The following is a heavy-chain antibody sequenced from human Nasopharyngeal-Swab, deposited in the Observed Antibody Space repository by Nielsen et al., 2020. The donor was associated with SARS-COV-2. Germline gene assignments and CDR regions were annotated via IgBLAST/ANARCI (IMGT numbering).Heavy chain of an antibody. CDR2: IKQDGSEK. CDR1: RFIFSTYW. Sequence: GESLKISCAASRFIFSTYWMTWVRQAPGKGLEWVANIKQDGSEKYYVDSVKGRFTVSRDNPKNLLYLQVNSLRVEDTAVYYCARQGVFVPAYFHQYYMDVWGKGTTVTVSS. V-gene: IGHV3-7*03. D-gene: IGHD3-16*02. CDR3: ARQGVFVPAYFHQYYMDV. J-gene: IGHJ6*03.